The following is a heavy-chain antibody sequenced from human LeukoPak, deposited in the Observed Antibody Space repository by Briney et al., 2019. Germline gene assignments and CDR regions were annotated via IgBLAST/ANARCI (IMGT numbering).Heavy chain of an antibody. CDR2: IYHSGNT. D-gene: IGHD1-26*01. J-gene: IGHJ3*02. CDR3: ARKSVGATYEDAFDI. V-gene: IGHV4-38-2*02. CDR1: GYSISSGYY. Sequence: SETLSLTCTVSGYSISSGYYWGWIRQPPGKGLEWIGSIYHSGNTYYNPSLKSRVTISVDTSKNQFSLRLSSVTAADTAVYYCARKSVGATYEDAFDIWGQGTMVTVSS.